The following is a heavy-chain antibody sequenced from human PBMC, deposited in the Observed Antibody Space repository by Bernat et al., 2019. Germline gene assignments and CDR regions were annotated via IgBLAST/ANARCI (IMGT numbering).Heavy chain of an antibody. V-gene: IGHV3-23*01. D-gene: IGHD6-13*01. CDR1: GFTFSSYA. CDR3: AKEAGIAAAGYPFPGAFDI. J-gene: IGHJ3*02. Sequence: EVQLLESGGGLVQPGGSLRLSCAASGFTFSSYAMSWVRQAPGKGLEWVSAISGSGGSTYYADSVKGRFTISRDNSKNTLYLQMNSLRAEDTAVYYCAKEAGIAAAGYPFPGAFDIWGQGTMVTVSS. CDR2: ISGSGGST.